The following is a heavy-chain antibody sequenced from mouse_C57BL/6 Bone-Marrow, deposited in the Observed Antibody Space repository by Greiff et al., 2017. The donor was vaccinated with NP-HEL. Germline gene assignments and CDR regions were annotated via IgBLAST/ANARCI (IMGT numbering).Heavy chain of an antibody. V-gene: IGHV5-6*01. CDR1: GFTFSSYG. D-gene: IGHD1-1*01. CDR3: ARPTGSWYFDV. J-gene: IGHJ1*03. Sequence: EVKLVESGGDLVKPGGSLKLSCAASGFTFSSYGMSWVRQTPDQRLEWVATISSGGSYTYYPDSVKGRFTISRDNAKNTLYLQLSSLKSEDTAMYYCARPTGSWYFDVWGTGTTVTVSS. CDR2: ISSGGSYT.